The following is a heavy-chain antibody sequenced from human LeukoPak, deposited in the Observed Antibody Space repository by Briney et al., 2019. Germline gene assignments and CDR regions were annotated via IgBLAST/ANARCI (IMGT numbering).Heavy chain of an antibody. V-gene: IGHV4-39*01. CDR3: ARHPQGSAFDI. Sequence: WVRQPPGKGLEWIGSIYYSGTTYYNPSLKSRVTISVDTSKNQFSLKLSSATAADTAVYYCARHPQGSAFDIWGQGTMVTVSS. J-gene: IGHJ3*02. CDR2: IYYSGTT.